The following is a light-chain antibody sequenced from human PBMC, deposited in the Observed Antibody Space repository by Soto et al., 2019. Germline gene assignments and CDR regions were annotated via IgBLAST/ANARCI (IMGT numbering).Light chain of an antibody. J-gene: IGKJ2*01. Sequence: EIVLTQSPGTLSLSPGERATLSCRASQSVSSGYLAWYQQKPGQAPRLVIYAASSRATGIPDRFSGSGSGTDFTLTISRVEPEDFAVYYCQQYSRSPQKMYTFGQGTKLEIK. CDR3: QQYSRSPQKMYT. V-gene: IGKV3-20*01. CDR2: AAS. CDR1: QSVSSGY.